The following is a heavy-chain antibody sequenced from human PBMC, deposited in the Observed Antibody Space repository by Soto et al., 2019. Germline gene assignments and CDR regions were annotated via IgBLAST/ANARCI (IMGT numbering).Heavy chain of an antibody. CDR1: GGSFSGYY. J-gene: IGHJ5*02. Sequence: SETLSLTCAVYGGSFSGYYWSWIRQPPGKGLEWIGEINHSGSTNYNPSLKSRVTISVDTSKNQFSLKLSSVTAADTAVYYCASGPPYPYYDFWSGYYQDNWFDPWGQGTLVTVSS. V-gene: IGHV4-34*01. D-gene: IGHD3-3*01. CDR2: INHSGST. CDR3: ASGPPYPYYDFWSGYYQDNWFDP.